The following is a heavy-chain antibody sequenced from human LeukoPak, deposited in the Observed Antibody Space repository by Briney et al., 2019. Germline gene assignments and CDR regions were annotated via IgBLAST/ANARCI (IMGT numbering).Heavy chain of an antibody. Sequence: ASVKVSCKASGYTFTSYYMHWERQAPGQGLEWMGIISPSGCSTSYAQKFQGRVTMTRDTSTSTVYMELSSLRSEDTAVYYCARDGAGLLWFGELWDYWGQGTLVTVSS. V-gene: IGHV1-46*01. CDR2: ISPSGCST. CDR3: ARDGAGLLWFGELWDY. CDR1: GYTFTSYY. J-gene: IGHJ4*02. D-gene: IGHD3-10*01.